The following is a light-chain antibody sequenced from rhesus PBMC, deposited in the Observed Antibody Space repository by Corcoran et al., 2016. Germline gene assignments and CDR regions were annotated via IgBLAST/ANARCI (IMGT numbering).Light chain of an antibody. CDR2: GAS. Sequence: QVILTQSPATLSLSPGERATLSCRASQRVGSSLAWYQQKPGQAPRLLTYGASKRATGIPDRVSGRGAWTEFTLSISSLEPEDFAVYYCQKYSRSPYSFGQGTKVEIK. J-gene: IGKJ2*01. CDR1: QRVGSS. V-gene: IGKV3-53*01. CDR3: QKYSRSPYS.